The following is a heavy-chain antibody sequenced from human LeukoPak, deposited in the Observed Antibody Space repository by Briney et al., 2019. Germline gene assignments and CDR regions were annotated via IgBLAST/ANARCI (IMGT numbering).Heavy chain of an antibody. J-gene: IGHJ4*02. CDR2: IRYDGSNK. Sequence: GGSLRLSCAASGFTFSSYGMHWVRQAPGKGLEWVAFIRYDGSNKYYADSVKGRFTISRDNSKNTLYLQMNSLRAEDTAVYYCAKRGIAARPSDYWGQGTLVTVSS. V-gene: IGHV3-30*02. D-gene: IGHD6-6*01. CDR3: AKRGIAARPSDY. CDR1: GFTFSSYG.